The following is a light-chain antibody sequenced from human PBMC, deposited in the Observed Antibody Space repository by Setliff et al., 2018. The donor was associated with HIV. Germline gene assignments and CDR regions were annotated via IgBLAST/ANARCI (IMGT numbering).Light chain of an antibody. Sequence: QSALTQPASVSGSPGQSITISCTGSSLDVGGYDYVSWYQQHPDKAPKLMIFDVTSRPSGVSNRFSGSKSGNTASLTISGLQAEDEAHYYCSSYGSGDTLLFGAGTKVTVL. CDR1: SLDVGGYDY. CDR3: SSYGSGDTLL. V-gene: IGLV2-14*03. J-gene: IGLJ2*01. CDR2: DVT.